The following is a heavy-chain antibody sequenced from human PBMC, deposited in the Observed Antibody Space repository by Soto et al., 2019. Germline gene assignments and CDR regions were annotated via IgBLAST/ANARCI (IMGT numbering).Heavy chain of an antibody. V-gene: IGHV3-33*01. Sequence: QKYLVESGGGVVQPGGSLRLSCVASGSIFSGYGMHWVHQAPGKGLEWVAVIWYDGSNKYYADSVKGRFTISRDNSKKVLYLQMDSLRAEDTAVYYCARDGIGGTVFRGFCDYWGQGTLVTVSA. CDR1: GSIFSGYG. CDR3: ARDGIGGTVFRGFCDY. J-gene: IGHJ4*02. CDR2: IWYDGSNK. D-gene: IGHD1-7*01.